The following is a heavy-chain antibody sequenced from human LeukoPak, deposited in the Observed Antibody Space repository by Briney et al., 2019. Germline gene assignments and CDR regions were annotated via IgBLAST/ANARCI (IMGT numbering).Heavy chain of an antibody. CDR2: IYYSGST. J-gene: IGHJ4*02. D-gene: IGHD2-21*02. Sequence: SETLSLTCTVSGGSISSSSYYWGWIRQPPGKGLEWIGSIYYSGSTYYNPSLKSRVTISVDTSKNQFPLKLSSVTAADTAVYYCARSRHEAYCGGDCYSGYFDYWGQGTLVTVSS. V-gene: IGHV4-39*01. CDR1: GGSISSSSYY. CDR3: ARSRHEAYCGGDCYSGYFDY.